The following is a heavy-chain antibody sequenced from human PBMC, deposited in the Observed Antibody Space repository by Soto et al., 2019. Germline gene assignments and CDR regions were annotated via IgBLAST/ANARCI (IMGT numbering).Heavy chain of an antibody. D-gene: IGHD6-19*01. CDR3: AGGRAQWLVADAFDI. CDR2: INPNSGGT. Sequence: GASVKVSCKASGYTFTGYYMHWVRQAPGQGLEWMGWINPNSGGTNYAQKFQGWVTMTRDTSISTAYMELSRLRSDDTAVYYCAGGRAQWLVADAFDIWGQGTMVTVSS. CDR1: GYTFTGYY. V-gene: IGHV1-2*04. J-gene: IGHJ3*02.